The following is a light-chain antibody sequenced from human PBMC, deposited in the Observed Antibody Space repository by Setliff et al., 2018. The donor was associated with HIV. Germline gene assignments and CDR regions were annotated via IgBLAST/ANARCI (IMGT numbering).Light chain of an antibody. V-gene: IGLV2-14*01. J-gene: IGLJ1*01. CDR1: SSDVGGYNS. CDR2: EVS. CDR3: SSYISSSTL. Sequence: QSALTQPASVSGSPGQSITISCTGTSSDVGGYNSVSWYQQHPGKAPKLMIYEVSNRPSGVSNRFSGSKSGNTASLTISGLQAEDEADYYCSSYISSSTLFGTGTKVTVL.